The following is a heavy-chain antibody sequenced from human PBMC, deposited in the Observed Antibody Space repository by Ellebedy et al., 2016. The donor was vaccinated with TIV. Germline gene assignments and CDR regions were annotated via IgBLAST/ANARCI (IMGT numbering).Heavy chain of an antibody. J-gene: IGHJ5*02. V-gene: IGHV3-7*01. CDR3: ARRASYGDYAVQVNPWFDP. CDR1: GFNFRSYW. Sequence: GESLKISCAASGFNFRSYWMTLVRQAPGKGLEWMAKIRQEGDEIYYVESVKGRFTISRDNAKNSLFLQMNSLRVEDTAVYYCARRASYGDYAVQVNPWFDPWGQGTLVTVSS. D-gene: IGHD4-17*01. CDR2: IRQEGDEI.